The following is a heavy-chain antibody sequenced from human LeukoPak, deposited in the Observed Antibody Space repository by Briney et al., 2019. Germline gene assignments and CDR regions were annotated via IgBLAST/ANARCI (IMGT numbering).Heavy chain of an antibody. D-gene: IGHD3-3*01. CDR2: FDPEDGET. V-gene: IGHV1-24*01. CDR3: AREGFPPKISDFWSGLGPYYYYGMDV. Sequence: PVASVKVSCKVSGYTLTELSMHWVRQAPGKGLEWMGGFDPEDGETIYAQKFQGRVTMTEDTSTDTAYMELSSLRSEDTAVYYCAREGFPPKISDFWSGLGPYYYYGMDVWGQGTTVTVSS. J-gene: IGHJ6*02. CDR1: GYTLTELS.